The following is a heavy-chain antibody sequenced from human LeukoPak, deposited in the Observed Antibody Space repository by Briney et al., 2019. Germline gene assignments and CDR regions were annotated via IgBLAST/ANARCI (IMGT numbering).Heavy chain of an antibody. V-gene: IGHV4-4*07. CDR2: IYTSGST. J-gene: IGHJ4*02. Sequence: SETLPLTCTVSGGSISSYYWSWIRQPAGKGLEWIGRIYTSGSTNFNPSLKSRVTMSVDTSKNQFSLKLSSVTAADTAEYYCARDIYGGNSRVYFDYWGQGTLVTVSS. CDR3: ARDIYGGNSRVYFDY. D-gene: IGHD4-23*01. CDR1: GGSISSYY.